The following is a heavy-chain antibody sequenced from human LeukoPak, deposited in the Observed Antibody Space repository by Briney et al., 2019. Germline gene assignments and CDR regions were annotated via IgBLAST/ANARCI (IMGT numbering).Heavy chain of an antibody. CDR1: GGSISSSSYY. CDR3: ARERTLIVGARYWFDP. V-gene: IGHV4-39*07. D-gene: IGHD1-26*01. Sequence: PSETLSLTCTVSGGSISSSSYYWGWIRQSPGKGLEWTGSIYYSGNTYYNPSLKSRVTISEDTSKNQFSLKLSSVTAADTAVYYCARERTLIVGARYWFDPWGQGTLVTVSS. J-gene: IGHJ5*02. CDR2: IYYSGNT.